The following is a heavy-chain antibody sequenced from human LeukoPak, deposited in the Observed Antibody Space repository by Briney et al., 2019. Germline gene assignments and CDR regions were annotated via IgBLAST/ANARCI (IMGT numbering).Heavy chain of an antibody. Sequence: ASETLSLTCSVSGGSISGYYWNWIRQPPGKGLEWIGYIYYSGSTNYNPSLKSRVTISVDASKNQFSLRLSSVTAADTAVYYCARQGGIAVAGTFDYWGQGTLVTVSS. CDR2: IYYSGST. V-gene: IGHV4-59*08. D-gene: IGHD6-19*01. J-gene: IGHJ4*02. CDR1: GGSISGYY. CDR3: ARQGGIAVAGTFDY.